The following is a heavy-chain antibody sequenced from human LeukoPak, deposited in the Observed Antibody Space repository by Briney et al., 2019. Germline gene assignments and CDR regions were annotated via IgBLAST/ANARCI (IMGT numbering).Heavy chain of an antibody. J-gene: IGHJ5*02. CDR1: GYTFTGYY. Sequence: GASVKVSCKASGYTFTGYYMHWVRQAPGQGLEWMGWINPNSGGTNYAQKFQGRVTMTRDTSISTAYMELSRLRSDDTAVYYCARDGRVMVRGVNNWFDPWGQGTLVTVPS. CDR3: ARDGRVMVRGVNNWFDP. CDR2: INPNSGGT. V-gene: IGHV1-2*02. D-gene: IGHD3-10*01.